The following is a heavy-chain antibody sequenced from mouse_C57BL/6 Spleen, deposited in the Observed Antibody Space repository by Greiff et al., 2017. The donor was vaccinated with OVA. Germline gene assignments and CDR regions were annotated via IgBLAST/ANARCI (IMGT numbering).Heavy chain of an antibody. CDR1: GYTFTSYW. V-gene: IGHV1-52*01. J-gene: IGHJ3*01. CDR3: ARGPTMADEGFAY. CDR2: IDPSDSET. Sequence: QVHVKQPGAELVRPGSSVKLSCKASGYTFTSYWMHWVKQRPIQGLEWIGNIDPSDSETHYNQKFKDKATLTVDKSSSTAYMQLSSLTSEDSAVYYCARGPTMADEGFAYWGQGTLVTVSA. D-gene: IGHD2-10*01.